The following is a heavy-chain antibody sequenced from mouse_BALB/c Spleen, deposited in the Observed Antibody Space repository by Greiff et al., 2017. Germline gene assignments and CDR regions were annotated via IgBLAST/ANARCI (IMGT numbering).Heavy chain of an antibody. CDR3: ARQDGYYDFDY. CDR2: ISSGGGST. V-gene: IGHV5-12-1*01. J-gene: IGHJ2*01. Sequence: EVKLMESGGGLVKPGGSLKLSCAASGFAFSSYDMSWVRQTPEKRLEWVAYISSGGGSTYYPDTVKGRFTISRDNAKNTLYLQMSSLKSEDTAMYYCARQDGYYDFDYWGQGTTLTVSS. D-gene: IGHD2-3*01. CDR1: GFAFSSYD.